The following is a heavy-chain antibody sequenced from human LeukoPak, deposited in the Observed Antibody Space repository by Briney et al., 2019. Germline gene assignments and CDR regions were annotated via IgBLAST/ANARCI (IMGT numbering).Heavy chain of an antibody. CDR2: IKSNNDGGTT. CDR1: GFIFNKAW. D-gene: IGHD2-21*01. Sequence: PGGSLRLSCAASGFIFNKAWMNWVRQAPGKGPEWVGRIKSNNDGGTTDYASPVEGRFIISRDDSKNTMYLQMNRLIIDGTAIYYCTPVMVEDRGFWGQGTLVTVSS. CDR3: TPVMVEDRGF. J-gene: IGHJ4*02. V-gene: IGHV3-15*01.